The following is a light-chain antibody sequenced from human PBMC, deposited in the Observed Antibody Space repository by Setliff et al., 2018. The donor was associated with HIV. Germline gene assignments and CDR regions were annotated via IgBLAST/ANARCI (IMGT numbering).Light chain of an antibody. CDR2: QDS. CDR3: QAWDSSRGV. CDR1: KLGYKY. Sequence: SYELTQPPSVSVSPGQTASITCSGDKLGYKYACWYQQKPGQSPVLVIYQDSKRPSGIPVRFSGSNSGNTATLTISGTQAMDEADYYCQAWDSSRGVFGGGTKVTVL. J-gene: IGLJ3*02. V-gene: IGLV3-1*01.